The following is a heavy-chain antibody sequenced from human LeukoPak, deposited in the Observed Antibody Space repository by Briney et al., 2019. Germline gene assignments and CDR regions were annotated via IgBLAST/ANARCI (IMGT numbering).Heavy chain of an antibody. J-gene: IGHJ5*02. CDR2: IKQDGSEK. Sequence: PGGSLRLSCAASGFTFKNAWMSWVRQAPGKGLEWVASIKQDGSEKYYVDSVKGRFTISRDNAKNSLYLQMNSLRAEDTALYYCARAPGEGWFDPWGQGTLVTVSS. CDR3: ARAPGEGWFDP. D-gene: IGHD4-17*01. V-gene: IGHV3-7*01. CDR1: GFTFKNAW.